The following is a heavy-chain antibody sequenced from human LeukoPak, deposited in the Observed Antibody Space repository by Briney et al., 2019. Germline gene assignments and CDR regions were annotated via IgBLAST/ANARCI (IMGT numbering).Heavy chain of an antibody. J-gene: IGHJ3*02. CDR3: ARIRPYDSSGYYEYDAFDI. D-gene: IGHD3-22*01. Sequence: PSETLSLTCAVYGGSFSGYYWSWIRQPPGKGLEWIGEINHRGSTNYNPSLKSRVTISVDKSKNQFSLKLRSVTAADTAVYYCARIRPYDSSGYYEYDAFDIWGQGTMVTVSS. CDR2: INHRGST. CDR1: GGSFSGYY. V-gene: IGHV4-34*01.